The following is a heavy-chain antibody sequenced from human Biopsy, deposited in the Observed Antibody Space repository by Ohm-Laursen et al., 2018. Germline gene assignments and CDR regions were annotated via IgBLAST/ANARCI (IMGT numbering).Heavy chain of an antibody. CDR2: IRSSANNYAT. CDR3: TRLPYDTPDGFDF. CDR1: GFSFSDST. J-gene: IGHJ3*01. D-gene: IGHD3-22*01. Sequence: GSLRLSCAASGFSFSDSTIHWVRQASGKRLEWVCRIRSSANNYATEYIASVKGRFTISRNDSNNTAYLQMNSLKTEDTAVYFCTRLPYDTPDGFDFWGRGTMVTVSS. V-gene: IGHV3-73*01.